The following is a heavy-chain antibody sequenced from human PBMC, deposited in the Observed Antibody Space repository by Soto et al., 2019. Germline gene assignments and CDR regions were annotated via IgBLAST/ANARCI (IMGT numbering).Heavy chain of an antibody. CDR3: ARRYSSSIPSDY. CDR1: GFTFSSYA. CDR2: ISYDGSNK. J-gene: IGHJ4*02. Sequence: QVQLVESGGGVVQPGRSLRLSCAASGFTFSSYAMHWVRQAPGKGLEWVAVISYDGSNKYYADSVKGRFTISRDNSKNTLDLQMNSLRAEDTAVYYCARRYSSSIPSDYWGQGTLVTVSS. V-gene: IGHV3-30-3*01. D-gene: IGHD6-6*01.